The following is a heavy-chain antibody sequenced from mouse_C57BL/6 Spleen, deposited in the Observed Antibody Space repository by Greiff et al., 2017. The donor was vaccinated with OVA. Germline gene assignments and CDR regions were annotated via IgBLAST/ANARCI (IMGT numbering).Heavy chain of an antibody. D-gene: IGHD2-3*01. CDR1: GYSITSGYY. CDR3: ARYDGYYKGYFDV. Sequence: VQLQQSGPGLVKPSQSLSLTCSVTGYSITSGYYWNWIRQFPGNKLEWMGYISYDGSNNYNPSLKNRISITRDTSKNQFFLKLNSVTTEDTATYYCARYDGYYKGYFDVWGTGTTVTVSS. J-gene: IGHJ1*03. V-gene: IGHV3-6*01. CDR2: ISYDGSN.